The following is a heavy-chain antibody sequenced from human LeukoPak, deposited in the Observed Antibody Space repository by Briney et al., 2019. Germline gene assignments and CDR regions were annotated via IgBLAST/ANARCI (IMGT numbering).Heavy chain of an antibody. Sequence: SETLSLTCTVSGGSISSYYWSWIRQPAGKGLEWIGRIYTSGSTNCNPSLKGRVTMSVDTSKNQFSLKLSSVTAADTAVYYCAREKWELLEGDAFDIWGQGTMVTVSS. J-gene: IGHJ3*02. D-gene: IGHD1-26*01. CDR1: GGSISSYY. CDR3: AREKWELLEGDAFDI. V-gene: IGHV4-4*07. CDR2: IYTSGST.